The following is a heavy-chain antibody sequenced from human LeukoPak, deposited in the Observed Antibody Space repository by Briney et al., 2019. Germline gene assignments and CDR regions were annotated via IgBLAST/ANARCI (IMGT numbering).Heavy chain of an antibody. J-gene: IGHJ4*02. V-gene: IGHV4-39*01. Sequence: SETLSLTCTVSGGSISSSSYYWGWIRQPPGKGLEWIGSIYYSGSTYYNPSLKSRVTISVDTSKNQFSLKLSSVTAADTAVYYCARHGEGYSYGHSFDYWGQGTLVTVSS. CDR2: IYYSGST. D-gene: IGHD5-18*01. CDR1: GGSISSSSYY. CDR3: ARHGEGYSYGHSFDY.